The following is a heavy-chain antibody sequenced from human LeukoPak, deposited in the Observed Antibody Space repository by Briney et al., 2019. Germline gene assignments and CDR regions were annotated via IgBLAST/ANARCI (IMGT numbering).Heavy chain of an antibody. CDR2: INHSGST. CDR3: ASEYYFDY. Sequence: SETLSLTCAVCGGSFSGYYWSWIRQPPGKGLEWIGEINHSGSTNYNPSLKSRVTISVDTSKNQFSLKLSSVTAADTAVYYCASEYYFDYWGQGTLVTVSS. V-gene: IGHV4-34*01. J-gene: IGHJ4*02. CDR1: GGSFSGYY.